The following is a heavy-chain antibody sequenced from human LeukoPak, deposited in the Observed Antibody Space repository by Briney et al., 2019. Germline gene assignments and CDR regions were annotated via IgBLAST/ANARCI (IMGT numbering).Heavy chain of an antibody. J-gene: IGHJ6*03. CDR2: ISYDGSNK. CDR3: ARDPQGSYYYMDV. V-gene: IGHV3-30-3*01. Sequence: GGSLRLSCAASGFTFSSYAMHWVRQAPGKGLEWVAVISYDGSNKYYADSVKGRFTISRDNSKNTLFLQMNSLRAEDTAVYYCARDPQGSYYYMDVWGKGTTVTVSS. CDR1: GFTFSSYA.